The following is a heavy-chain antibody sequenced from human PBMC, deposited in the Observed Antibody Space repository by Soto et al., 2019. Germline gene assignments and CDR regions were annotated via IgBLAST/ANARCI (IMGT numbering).Heavy chain of an antibody. D-gene: IGHD5-18*01. CDR3: ARVMYSYGDFDY. CDR2: ISYDGSNK. Sequence: GGSLRLSCAASGFTFSSYAMHWVRQAPGKGLEWVAVISYDGSNKYYADSVKGRFTISRDNSKNTLYLQMNSLRAEDTAVYYCARVMYSYGDFDYWGQGTLVTVSS. V-gene: IGHV3-30-3*01. CDR1: GFTFSSYA. J-gene: IGHJ4*02.